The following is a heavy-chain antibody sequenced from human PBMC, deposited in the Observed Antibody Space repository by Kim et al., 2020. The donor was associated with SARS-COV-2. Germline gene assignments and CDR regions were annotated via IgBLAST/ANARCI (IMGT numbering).Heavy chain of an antibody. CDR3: ARVTMVRGVTTITPDY. CDR1: GFTFSSYS. J-gene: IGHJ4*02. D-gene: IGHD3-10*01. V-gene: IGHV3-21*01. CDR2: ISSSSSYI. Sequence: GGSLRLSCAASGFTFSSYSMNWVRQAPGKGLEWVSSISSSSSYIYYADSVKGRFTISRDNAKNSLYLQMNSLRAEDTAVYYCARVTMVRGVTTITPDYWGQGTLVTVSS.